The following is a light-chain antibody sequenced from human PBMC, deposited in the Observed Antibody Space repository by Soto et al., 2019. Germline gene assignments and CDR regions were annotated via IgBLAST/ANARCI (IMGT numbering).Light chain of an antibody. V-gene: IGKV3-20*01. CDR1: QSINSN. CDR3: QQYGGSPSIT. Sequence: EIVLTQSPATLSLSPGERATLSCRASQSINSNLAWYQQKPGQAPRLLIYDASGRATGIPDRFSGSGSGTDFTLTISRLEPEDSAVYYCQQYGGSPSITFGQGTRLEIK. CDR2: DAS. J-gene: IGKJ5*01.